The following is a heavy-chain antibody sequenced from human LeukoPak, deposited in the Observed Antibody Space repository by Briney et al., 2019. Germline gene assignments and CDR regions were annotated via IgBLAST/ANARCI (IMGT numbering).Heavy chain of an antibody. Sequence: GGSLRLSCAASGFTFSSYGMHWVRQAPGKGLEWVAVIWYDGSNKYYADYVKGRFTISRDNSKNTLYLQMNSLRAEDTAVYYCARDILAGEQLVIMHAFDIWGRGTMVTVCS. D-gene: IGHD6-6*01. CDR2: IWYDGSNK. CDR1: GFTFSSYG. J-gene: IGHJ3*02. CDR3: ARDILAGEQLVIMHAFDI. V-gene: IGHV3-33*01.